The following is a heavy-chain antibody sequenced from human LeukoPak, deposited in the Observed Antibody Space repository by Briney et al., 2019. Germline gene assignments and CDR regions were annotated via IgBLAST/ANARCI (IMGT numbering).Heavy chain of an antibody. CDR1: GFTFSSYS. J-gene: IGHJ3*02. V-gene: IGHV3-21*01. CDR2: ISSSSSYI. CDR3: ARDFAGTTYYYGSGSSENDAFDI. D-gene: IGHD3-10*01. Sequence: PGGSLRLSCAASGFTFSSYSMNWVRQAPGKGLEWVSSISSSSSYIYYADSVKGRFTISRDNAKNSLYLQMNSLRAEDTAVYYCARDFAGTTYYYGSGSSENDAFDIWGQGTMVTVSS.